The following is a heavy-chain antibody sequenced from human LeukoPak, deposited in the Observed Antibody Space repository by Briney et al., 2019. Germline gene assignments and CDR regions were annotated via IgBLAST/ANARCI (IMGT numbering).Heavy chain of an antibody. D-gene: IGHD2-15*01. CDR3: AKLADMVAARPFDY. J-gene: IGHJ4*02. CDR2: ISWNSGSI. CDR1: GFTFDDYA. V-gene: IGHV3-9*01. Sequence: GGSLRLSCAASGFTFDDYAMHWVRQAPGKGLEWVSGISWNSGSIGYADSVKGRFTISRDNAKNSLYLQMNSLRAEDTALYYCAKLADMVAARPFDYWGQGTLVTVSS.